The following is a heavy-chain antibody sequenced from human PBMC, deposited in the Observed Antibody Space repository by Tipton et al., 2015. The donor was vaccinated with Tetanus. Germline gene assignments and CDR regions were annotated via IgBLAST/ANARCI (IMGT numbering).Heavy chain of an antibody. D-gene: IGHD2-15*01. CDR3: AREADCSGGSCFSGDFDN. CDR2: SWYDGTDK. Sequence: SLRLSCAASGIIFSSYGIHWVRQAPGKGLEWVAVSWYDGTDKYYADSVKGRLTISRDNSKNTLYLQMNSLRAEDTAVYYCAREADCSGGSCFSGDFDNWGQGTQVTVSS. CDR1: GIIFSSYG. J-gene: IGHJ4*02. V-gene: IGHV3-33*08.